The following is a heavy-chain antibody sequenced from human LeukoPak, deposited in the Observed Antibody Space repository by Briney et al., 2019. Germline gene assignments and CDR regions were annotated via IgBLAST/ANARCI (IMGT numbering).Heavy chain of an antibody. CDR3: ARVSRDCSGGSCYSSLPMDV. D-gene: IGHD2-15*01. J-gene: IGHJ6*03. CDR1: GYTFTSYG. Sequence: GASVKVSCKASGYTFTSYGISWVRQAPGQGLEWMGWISAYNGNTNYAQKLQGRVTMTTDTSTSTAYMELRSLRSDDTAVYYCARVSRDCSGGSCYSSLPMDVWGKGTTVTISS. V-gene: IGHV1-18*01. CDR2: ISAYNGNT.